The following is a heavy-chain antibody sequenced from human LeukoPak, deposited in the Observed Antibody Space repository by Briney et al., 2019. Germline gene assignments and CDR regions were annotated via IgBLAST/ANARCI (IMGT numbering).Heavy chain of an antibody. Sequence: GASVKVSCKASGYTFTNYGISWVRQAPGQGLEWMGWISTYNGNTNYAQKFQARVIMTTDTSTSTAYMELRSLISDDTAVYYCARVDANSWYGHDYWGLGTLITVSS. CDR3: ARVDANSWYGHDY. CDR2: ISTYNGNT. J-gene: IGHJ4*02. CDR1: GYTFTNYG. V-gene: IGHV1-18*01. D-gene: IGHD6-13*01.